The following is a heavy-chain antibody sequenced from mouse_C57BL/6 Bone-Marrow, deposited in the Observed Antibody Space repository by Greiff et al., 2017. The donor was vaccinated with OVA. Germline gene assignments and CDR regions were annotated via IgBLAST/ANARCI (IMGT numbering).Heavy chain of an antibody. CDR1: GYTFTDYY. D-gene: IGHD3-2*02. J-gene: IGHJ4*01. Sequence: QVQLKESGAELVRPGASVKLSCKASGYTFTDYYINWVKQRPGQGLEWIARIYPGSGNTYYNEKFKGKATLTAEKSSSTAYMQLSSLTSEDSAVYFCARGTAQAYYAMDYWGQGTSVTVSS. CDR2: IYPGSGNT. V-gene: IGHV1-76*01. CDR3: ARGTAQAYYAMDY.